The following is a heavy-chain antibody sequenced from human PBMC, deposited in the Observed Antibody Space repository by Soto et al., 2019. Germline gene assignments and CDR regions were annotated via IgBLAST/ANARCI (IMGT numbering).Heavy chain of an antibody. CDR2: IYYSGST. D-gene: IGHD3-16*01. V-gene: IGHV4-59*01. CDR1: GGSISSYY. J-gene: IGHJ4*02. CDR3: ARRYGSNFDY. Sequence: PSETLSLTCTVSGGSISSYYWSWIRQPPGKGLEWIGYIYYSGSTNYNPSLKSRVTISVDTSKNQFSLKLSSVTAADTAVYYCARRYGSNFDYWGQGTRVTVSS.